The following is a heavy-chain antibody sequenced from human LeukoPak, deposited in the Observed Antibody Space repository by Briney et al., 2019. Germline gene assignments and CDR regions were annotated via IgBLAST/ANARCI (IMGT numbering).Heavy chain of an antibody. Sequence: GGSLRLSCAASGFTFSSYAMHWVRQAPGKGLEWVAVISYYGSDKYYADSVKGRFTISRDNSKNTLYLQMNSLRAEDTAVYYCARVGRYCSSTSCYTGYYYGMDVWGQGTTVTVSS. V-gene: IGHV3-30-3*01. CDR3: ARVGRYCSSTSCYTGYYYGMDV. CDR1: GFTFSSYA. CDR2: ISYYGSDK. J-gene: IGHJ6*02. D-gene: IGHD2-2*02.